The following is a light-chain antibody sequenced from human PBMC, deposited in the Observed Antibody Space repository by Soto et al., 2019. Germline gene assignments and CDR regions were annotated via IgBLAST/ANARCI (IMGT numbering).Light chain of an antibody. J-gene: IGLJ1*01. V-gene: IGLV2-14*01. CDR3: SSYTSGSTLYV. Sequence: QSALTQPASVSGSPGQSITISCTGTSNDVGSYNYVSWYQHHPGKAPRLMIYASSNRPSGVSHRFSGSRSGNTASLTISGLQAEDEADYYCSSYTSGSTLYVFGTGTKLTVL. CDR1: SNDVGSYNY. CDR2: ASS.